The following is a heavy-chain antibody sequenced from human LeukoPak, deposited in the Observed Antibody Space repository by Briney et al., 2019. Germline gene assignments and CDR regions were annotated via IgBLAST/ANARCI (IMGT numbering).Heavy chain of an antibody. J-gene: IGHJ4*02. CDR3: ARHNYGDYFPALSLDY. CDR2: IYYSGST. CDR1: GDSISDYY. Sequence: SETLSLTCTVSGDSISDYYWSWIRQPPGKGLEWIGYIYYSGSTNYNPSLKSRVTISVDTSKNQFSLMLRSVTAADTAVYYCARHNYGDYFPALSLDYWGQGTLVTVFS. V-gene: IGHV4-59*08. D-gene: IGHD4-17*01.